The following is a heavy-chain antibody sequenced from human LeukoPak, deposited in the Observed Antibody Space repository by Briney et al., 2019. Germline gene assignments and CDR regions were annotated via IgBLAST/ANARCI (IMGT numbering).Heavy chain of an antibody. CDR3: ARGEGGGWTIDY. CDR1: GGSFSGYY. J-gene: IGHJ4*02. V-gene: IGHV4-34*01. Sequence: WETLSLTCAVYGGSFSGYYWTCLRQPPGKGLEGNGEIKESVSTNYHPSLKSRVTISVDTSKNRFSRRLSSVTAADTAVYYCARGEGGGWTIDYWGQGTLVTVSS. CDR2: IKESVST. D-gene: IGHD6-19*01.